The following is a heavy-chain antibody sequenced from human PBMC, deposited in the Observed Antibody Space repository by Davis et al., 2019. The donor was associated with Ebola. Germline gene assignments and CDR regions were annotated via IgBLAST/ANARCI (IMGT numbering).Heavy chain of an antibody. CDR2: INPNSGGT. V-gene: IGHV1-2*02. CDR1: GYTFTGYY. CDR3: ARDSAHRYYDFWSGYPQPYYYYYMDV. Sequence: ASVKVSCKASGYTFTGYYMHWVRQAPGQGLEWMGWINPNSGGTNYAQKFQGRVTMTRDTSISPAYMELSRLRSDDTAVYYCARDSAHRYYDFWSGYPQPYYYYYMDVWGKGTTVTVSS. J-gene: IGHJ6*03. D-gene: IGHD3-3*01.